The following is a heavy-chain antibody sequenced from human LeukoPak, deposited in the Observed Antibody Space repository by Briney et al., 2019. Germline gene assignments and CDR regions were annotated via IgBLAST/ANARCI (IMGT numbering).Heavy chain of an antibody. J-gene: IGHJ6*02. V-gene: IGHV4-39*01. Sequence: PSETLSLTCTVSGGSFSSSDYYWTWIRQPPGKGLDWIGSIYFGGITYYNPSLKSRVTISVDTSRNQFSLKLSSVTAADTAVYYCARSLSANLVFFLWGQGTTVTVSS. CDR1: GGSFSSSDYY. CDR3: ARSLSANLVFFL. CDR2: IYFGGIT. D-gene: IGHD2/OR15-2a*01.